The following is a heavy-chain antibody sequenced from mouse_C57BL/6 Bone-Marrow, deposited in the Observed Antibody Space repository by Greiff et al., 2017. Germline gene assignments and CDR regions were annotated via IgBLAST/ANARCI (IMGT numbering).Heavy chain of an antibody. V-gene: IGHV1-26*01. CDR1: GYTFTDYY. J-gene: IGHJ3*01. CDR3: ARKGLYLLLRYPWFAY. CDR2: INPNNGGT. D-gene: IGHD1-1*01. Sequence: EVQLQQSGPELVKPGASVKISCKASGYTFTDYYMNWVKQSHGKSLEWIGDINPNNGGTSYNQKFKGKATLTVDKSSSTAYMELRSLTSEDSAVYYCARKGLYLLLRYPWFAYWGQGTLVTVSA.